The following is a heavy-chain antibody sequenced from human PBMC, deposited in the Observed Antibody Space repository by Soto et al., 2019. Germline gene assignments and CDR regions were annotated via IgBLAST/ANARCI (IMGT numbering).Heavy chain of an antibody. Sequence: ASVKFSCKASGGTFSSYAISWVRQAPGQGLEWMGGIIPIFGTANYAQKFQGRVTITADESTSQAYMELSSLRSEDPAVYYCAEAVAGTYYYYYYGMDVWGQGTTVTVSS. CDR3: AEAVAGTYYYYYYGMDV. D-gene: IGHD6-19*01. CDR1: GGTFSSYA. CDR2: IIPIFGTA. J-gene: IGHJ6*02. V-gene: IGHV1-69*13.